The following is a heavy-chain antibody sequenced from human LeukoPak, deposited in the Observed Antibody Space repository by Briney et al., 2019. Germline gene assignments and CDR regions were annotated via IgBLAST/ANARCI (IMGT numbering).Heavy chain of an antibody. J-gene: IGHJ4*02. CDR2: IYYSGGT. CDR3: AKTEAYYYDSSGYYFDY. D-gene: IGHD3-22*01. CDR1: GGSISSYY. V-gene: IGHV4-59*08. Sequence: SETLSLTCTVSGGSISSYYWSWIRQPPGKGLEWIGYIYYSGGTNYNPSLKSRVTISVDTSKNQFSLKLSSVTAADTAVYYCAKTEAYYYDSSGYYFDYWGQGTLVTVSS.